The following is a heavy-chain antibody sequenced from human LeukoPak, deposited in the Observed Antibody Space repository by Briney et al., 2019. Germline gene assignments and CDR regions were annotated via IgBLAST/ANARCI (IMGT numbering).Heavy chain of an antibody. V-gene: IGHV4-59*08. CDR2: IYYSGST. Sequence: PSETLSLTCVVYGGSFSGYYWSWIRQPPGKGLEWIGYIYYSGSTNYNPSLKSRVTISVDTSKNQFSLKLSSVTAADTAVYYCARGAVNFDYWGQGTLVTVSS. CDR3: ARGAVNFDY. D-gene: IGHD1-26*01. CDR1: GGSFSGYY. J-gene: IGHJ4*02.